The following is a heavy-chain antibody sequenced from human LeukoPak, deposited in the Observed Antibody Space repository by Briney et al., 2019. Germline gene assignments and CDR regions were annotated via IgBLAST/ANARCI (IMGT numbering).Heavy chain of an antibody. Sequence: ASVKVSCKASGYTFTGYYMHWVRQAPGQGLEWMGWINPNSGGTNYAQKFQGRVTMTRDTSISTAYMELSRLRSDDTAVYYCARDQVVQVPPRENPRRYGMDVWGQGTTVTVSS. J-gene: IGHJ6*02. CDR1: GYTFTGYY. D-gene: IGHD1-14*01. CDR3: ARDQVVQVPPRENPRRYGMDV. CDR2: INPNSGGT. V-gene: IGHV1-2*02.